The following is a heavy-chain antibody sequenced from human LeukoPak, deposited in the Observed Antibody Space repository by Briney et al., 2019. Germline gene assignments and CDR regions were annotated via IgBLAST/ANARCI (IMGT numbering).Heavy chain of an antibody. Sequence: GGSLRLSCAASGFPFSDYYMSWIRQAPGKGLEWVSYISSSGSTIYYADSVKGLFTISRDNAKNSLYLQMNSLRAEDTAVYYCARVDIWGPGGGGHFDYWGQGTLVTVSS. CDR1: GFPFSDYY. D-gene: IGHD3-9*01. CDR2: ISSSGSTI. J-gene: IGHJ4*02. V-gene: IGHV3-11*01. CDR3: ARVDIWGPGGGGHFDY.